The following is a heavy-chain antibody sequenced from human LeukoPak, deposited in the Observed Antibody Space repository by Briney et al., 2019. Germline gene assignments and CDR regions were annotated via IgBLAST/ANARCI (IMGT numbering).Heavy chain of an antibody. CDR1: GFTFSSYS. CDR3: ARDGGLEWLSPPRHTPFDP. D-gene: IGHD3-3*01. V-gene: IGHV3-48*02. J-gene: IGHJ5*02. CDR2: VSSSSSTI. Sequence: GGSLRLSCAASGFTFSSYSMNWVRQAPGKGLEWVSYVSSSSSTIYYADSVKGRFTISRDNAKNSLYLQMNSLRDEDTAVYFCARDGGLEWLSPPRHTPFDPWGQGTLVTVSS.